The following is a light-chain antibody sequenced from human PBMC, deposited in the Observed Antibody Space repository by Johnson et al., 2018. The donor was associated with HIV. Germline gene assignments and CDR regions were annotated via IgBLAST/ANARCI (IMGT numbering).Light chain of an antibody. V-gene: IGLV1-40*01. CDR2: EDY. CDR3: QSYDNSLRGSKV. Sequence: QSVLTQPPSVSAAPGQRVNISCSGHSSNIENYFVSWYQQLPGAAPRLLIYEDYKRPSGVPDRFSGSRSGTSASLAITGLQADDEADYYCQSYDNSLRGSKVFGTGTTVTVL. CDR1: SSNIENYF. J-gene: IGLJ1*01.